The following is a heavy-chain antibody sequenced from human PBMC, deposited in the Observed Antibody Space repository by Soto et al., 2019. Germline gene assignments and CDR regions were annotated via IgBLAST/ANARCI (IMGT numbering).Heavy chain of an antibody. CDR3: ARVDQYSSSWYYFDY. V-gene: IGHV1-69*02. J-gene: IGHJ4*02. D-gene: IGHD6-13*01. Sequence: QVQLVQSGAEVKKSGSSVKVSCKASGGTFSSYTISWVRQAPGQGLEWMGRIIPILGIANYAQKFQGRVTITADKSTSTAYMELSSLRSEDTAVYYCARVDQYSSSWYYFDYWGQGTLVTVSS. CDR1: GGTFSSYT. CDR2: IIPILGIA.